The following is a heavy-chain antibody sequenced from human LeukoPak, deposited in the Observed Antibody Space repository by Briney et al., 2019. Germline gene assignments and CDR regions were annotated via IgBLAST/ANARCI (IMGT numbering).Heavy chain of an antibody. CDR2: ISTEGTNK. CDR3: GGDLTTLVPPGYYYGMDV. D-gene: IGHD2-15*01. J-gene: IGHJ6*02. Sequence: PGRSLRLSCVASGFTFRSYAMHWVREAPGKGLEWVTVISTEGTNKDYADSVQARFTVSGDNSNNTMYLQMNSLIDKATAVHYSGGDLTTLVPPGYYYGMDVWGQGTTVTVSS. CDR1: GFTFRSYA. V-gene: IGHV3-30-3*01.